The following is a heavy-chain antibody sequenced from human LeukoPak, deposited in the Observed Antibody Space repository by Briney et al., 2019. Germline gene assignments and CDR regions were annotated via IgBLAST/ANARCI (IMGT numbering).Heavy chain of an antibody. CDR1: GYSISSGYY. D-gene: IGHD2-15*01. J-gene: IGHJ4*02. Sequence: PSETLSLTCTVSGYSISSGYYWGWIRQPPGKGLEWIGSIYHSGSTYYNPSLKSRVTISVDTSKNQFSLKLSSVTAADTAVYYCARVEGYCSGGSCYTFDYWGQGTLVTVSS. CDR2: IYHSGST. V-gene: IGHV4-38-2*02. CDR3: ARVEGYCSGGSCYTFDY.